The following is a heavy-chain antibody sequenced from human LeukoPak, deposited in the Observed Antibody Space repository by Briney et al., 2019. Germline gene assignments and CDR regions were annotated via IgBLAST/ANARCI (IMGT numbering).Heavy chain of an antibody. J-gene: IGHJ3*02. CDR1: GYTFTSYA. V-gene: IGHV1-69*06. Sequence: SVKVSCKASGYTFTSYAMHWVRQAPGQGLEWMGGIIPIFGTANYAQKFQGRVTITADKSTSTAYMELSGLRSEDTAVYYCAREQLERRDAFDIWGQGTMVTVSS. CDR3: AREQLERRDAFDI. CDR2: IIPIFGTA. D-gene: IGHD1-1*01.